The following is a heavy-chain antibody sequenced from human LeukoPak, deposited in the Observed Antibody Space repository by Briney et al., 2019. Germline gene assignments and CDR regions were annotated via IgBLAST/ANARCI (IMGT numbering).Heavy chain of an antibody. CDR2: INPSSGDT. D-gene: IGHD4-23*01. J-gene: IGHJ5*02. Sequence: ASVKVSCKAAGYTFTGDRIYWLRQGPGQGLEWGGWINPSSGDTLYEEKFQGRVTMTRDKAISSAYMELSSLRSADTAVYYCARNSAGFLTAWGQGTLVTVSS. V-gene: IGHV1-2*02. CDR3: ARNSAGFLTA. CDR1: GYTFTGDR.